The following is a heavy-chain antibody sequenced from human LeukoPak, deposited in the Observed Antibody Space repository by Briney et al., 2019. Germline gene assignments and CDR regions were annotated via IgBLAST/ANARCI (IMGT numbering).Heavy chain of an antibody. CDR3: AKVIYDSSGYYDYFDY. V-gene: IGHV3-23*01. CDR1: GFTFSSYA. D-gene: IGHD3-22*01. J-gene: IGHJ4*02. CDR2: ISGSGGST. Sequence: GGSLRLSCAASGFTFSSYAMSWVRQAPGKGLEWVSAISGSGGSTYYADSVKGRFTISRDNSKNTLYLQMNSLRAEDTAVYYCAKVIYDSSGYYDYFDYWGQGTLVTVSS.